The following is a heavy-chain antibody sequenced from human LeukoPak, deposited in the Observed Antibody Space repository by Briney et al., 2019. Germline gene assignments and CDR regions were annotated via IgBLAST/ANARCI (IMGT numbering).Heavy chain of an antibody. Sequence: GGSLRLSCAASGFTFDDYAMHWVRQAPGKGLEWVSAISGNGDTTYYADSVKGRFTISRDNSKNTLYVQMNSLRADDTAVYYCAKSRGSGLFDYWGQGTLVTVSS. CDR2: ISGNGDTT. V-gene: IGHV3-23*01. D-gene: IGHD3-10*01. CDR1: GFTFDDYA. J-gene: IGHJ4*02. CDR3: AKSRGSGLFDY.